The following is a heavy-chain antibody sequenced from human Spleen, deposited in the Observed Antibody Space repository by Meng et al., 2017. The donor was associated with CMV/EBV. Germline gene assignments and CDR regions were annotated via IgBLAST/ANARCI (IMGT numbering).Heavy chain of an antibody. V-gene: IGHV1-2*02. D-gene: IGHD6-6*01. Sequence: ASVKVSCKTSGYTFTDYYMHWVRQAPRQGLEWMGWINPNSGGTNYAQKFQGRVTMTRDTSISTAYMELSRLRSDDTAVYYCARDSLEYSTSGGWFDPWGQGTLVTVSS. J-gene: IGHJ5*02. CDR3: ARDSLEYSTSGGWFDP. CDR2: INPNSGGT. CDR1: GYTFTDYY.